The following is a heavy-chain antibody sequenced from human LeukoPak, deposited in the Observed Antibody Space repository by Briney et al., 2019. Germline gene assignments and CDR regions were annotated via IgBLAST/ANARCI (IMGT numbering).Heavy chain of an antibody. CDR1: GFTFSSYG. V-gene: IGHV3-30*03. CDR2: ISYDGSNK. CDR3: ARGPGSSGGAYVGDY. D-gene: IGHD3-22*01. Sequence: GGSLRLSCAASGFTFSSYGMHWVRQAPGKGLEWVAVISYDGSNKYYADSVKGRFFISRDNGKSILYLQMNSLRVEDTAVYYCARGPGSSGGAYVGDYWGHGTLVTVSS. J-gene: IGHJ4*01.